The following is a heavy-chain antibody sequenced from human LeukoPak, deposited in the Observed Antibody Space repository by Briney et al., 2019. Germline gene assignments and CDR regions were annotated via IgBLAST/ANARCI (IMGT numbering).Heavy chain of an antibody. V-gene: IGHV3-74*01. D-gene: IGHD3-3*01. CDR3: ATGGGWEPSSGVVTHIDV. Sequence: GGSLRLSCAASGFMFSGYWVHWVRQGPERGLELVSRIDMEGNGIIYADSVKGRFTTSRDNAKNTLYLQMSSLRGEHTCLYHYATGGGWEPSSGVVTHIDVWDKETTVTVSS. CDR2: IDMEGNGI. CDR1: GFMFSGYW. J-gene: IGHJ6*03.